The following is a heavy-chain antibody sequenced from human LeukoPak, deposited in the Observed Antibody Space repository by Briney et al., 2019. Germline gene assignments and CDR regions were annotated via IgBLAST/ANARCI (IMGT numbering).Heavy chain of an antibody. D-gene: IGHD2-15*01. CDR2: IKQDGSEK. V-gene: IGHV3-7*03. CDR1: GFTFSSYW. J-gene: IGHJ3*02. Sequence: GGSLRLSCAASGFTFSSYWMSWARQAPGKGLEWVANIKQDGSEKYYVDSVKGRFTISRDNAKNSLYLQMNSLRAEDTAVYYCARDSPPGGYCSGGSCPEAFDIWGQGTMVTVSS. CDR3: ARDSPPGGYCSGGSCPEAFDI.